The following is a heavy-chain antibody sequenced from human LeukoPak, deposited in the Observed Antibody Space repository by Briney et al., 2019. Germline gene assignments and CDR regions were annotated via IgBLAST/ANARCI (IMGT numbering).Heavy chain of an antibody. V-gene: IGHV3-30*02. CDR3: AKERYCSGGNCYPDDN. J-gene: IGHJ4*02. D-gene: IGHD2-15*01. Sequence: PGGSLRLSCAASGFIFTDYGMHWVRQAPGKGLDWVAFIRYDEKNCYADSVKGRFTISRDNSKNTLYLQMSSLRVEDTAIYYCAKERYCSGGNCYPDDNWGQGTLVTVSS. CDR2: IRYDEKN. CDR1: GFIFTDYG.